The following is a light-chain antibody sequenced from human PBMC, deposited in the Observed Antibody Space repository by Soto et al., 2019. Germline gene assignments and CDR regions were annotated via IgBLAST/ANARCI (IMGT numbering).Light chain of an antibody. V-gene: IGLV2-14*01. Sequence: QSALTQPASVSGSPGQSISISCIGTSSDVGGYNYVSWYQQHPGKAPKVMIYEVSNRPSGVSNRFSGSKSGNTASLTISGLQAEDEADYYCSSHTSSNTLVFGTGTKVTVL. J-gene: IGLJ1*01. CDR2: EVS. CDR1: SSDVGGYNY. CDR3: SSHTSSNTLV.